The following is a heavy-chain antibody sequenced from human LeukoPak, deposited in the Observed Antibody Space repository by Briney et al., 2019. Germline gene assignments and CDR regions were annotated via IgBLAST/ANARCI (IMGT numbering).Heavy chain of an antibody. CDR1: GYSFTSYW. V-gene: IGHV5-51*01. Sequence: GESLQISCKGSGYSFTSYWIGWVRQMPGKGLEWMGIIYPGDSDTRYSPSFQGQVTISADKSISTAYLQWSSLKASDTAMYYCARHSKGGPGYCSGGSCYSYYYYGMDVWGQGTTVTVSS. CDR3: ARHSKGGPGYCSGGSCYSYYYYGMDV. D-gene: IGHD2-15*01. J-gene: IGHJ6*02. CDR2: IYPGDSDT.